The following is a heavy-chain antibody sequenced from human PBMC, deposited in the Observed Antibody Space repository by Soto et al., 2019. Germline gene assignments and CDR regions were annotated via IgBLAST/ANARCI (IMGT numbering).Heavy chain of an antibody. V-gene: IGHV4-30-4*01. CDR1: GGSISRGDYY. D-gene: IGHD3-3*01. CDR2: IYYSGST. CDR3: VRDHYDFWSGHYYGMDV. Sequence: TLSLTCTVSGGSISRGDYYWSWIRQPPGKGLEWIGYIYYSGSTYYNPSLKSRVTISVDTSKNQFSLKLSSVTAADTAVYYCVRDHYDFWSGHYYGMDVWGQGTTVTVSS. J-gene: IGHJ6*02.